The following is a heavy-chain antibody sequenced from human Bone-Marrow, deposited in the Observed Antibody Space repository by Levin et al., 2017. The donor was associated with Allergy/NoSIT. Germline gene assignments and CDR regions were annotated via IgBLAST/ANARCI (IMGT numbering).Heavy chain of an antibody. CDR3: TTRSH. V-gene: IGHV3-15*01. CDR2: IKGKTDGGTT. Sequence: GESLKISCVASGFTFGNAWMNWVRQAPGKGLQWVGRIKGKTDGGTTDYAAPVKGRFTISRDDSKKTLYLQMNSLKTEDTAIYYCTTRSHWGQGTLVTVSS. J-gene: IGHJ1*01. CDR1: GFTFGNAW.